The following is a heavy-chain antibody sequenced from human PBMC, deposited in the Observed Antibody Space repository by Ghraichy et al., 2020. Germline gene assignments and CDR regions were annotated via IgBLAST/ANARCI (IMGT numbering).Heavy chain of an antibody. D-gene: IGHD4-17*01. Sequence: GESLNISCAASGFTFSSHAMSWVRQAPGKGLEWVSGISGSGGSTYYADSVKGRFTISRDNSKNTLYLQMNSLRAEDTAVYYCAKDPMTTVTTFFDYWGQGTLVTVSS. CDR1: GFTFSSHA. CDR3: AKDPMTTVTTFFDY. CDR2: ISGSGGST. V-gene: IGHV3-23*01. J-gene: IGHJ4*02.